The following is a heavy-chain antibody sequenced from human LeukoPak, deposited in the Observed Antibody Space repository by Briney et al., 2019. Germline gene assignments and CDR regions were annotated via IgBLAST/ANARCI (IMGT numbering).Heavy chain of an antibody. Sequence: ASVKVSCKASGYTCTSYDINWVRQATGQGLEWMGWMNPTSGNTGYAQKFQGRVTMTRNTSISTAYMDLSSLSSEDTAVYYCARGLKGTRPTPLDYWGQGTLVTVSS. CDR2: MNPTSGNT. D-gene: IGHD1-1*01. V-gene: IGHV1-8*01. CDR1: GYTCTSYD. J-gene: IGHJ4*02. CDR3: ARGLKGTRPTPLDY.